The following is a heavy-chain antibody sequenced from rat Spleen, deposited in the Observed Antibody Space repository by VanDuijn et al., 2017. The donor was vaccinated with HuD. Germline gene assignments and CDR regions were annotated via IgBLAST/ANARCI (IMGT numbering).Heavy chain of an antibody. CDR1: GFTFSDYA. J-gene: IGHJ3*01. CDR2: IIYDGSST. CDR3: ATQDYGGYSERPFAY. D-gene: IGHD1-11*01. V-gene: IGHV5S10*01. Sequence: EVQLVASGGGLVQPGNSLKLSCAASGFTFSDYAMAWVRQSPKKGLEWVATIIYDGSSTYYRDSVKGRFTISRDNAKSTLYLQMDSLRSEDTATYYCATQDYGGYSERPFAYWGQGTLVTVSS.